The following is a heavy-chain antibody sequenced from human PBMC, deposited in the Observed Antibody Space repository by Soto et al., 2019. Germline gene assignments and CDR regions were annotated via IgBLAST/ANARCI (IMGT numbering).Heavy chain of an antibody. D-gene: IGHD6-13*01. CDR3: ARVFSDSSSFFDP. Sequence: QVQLQESGPGLVKPSQTLSLTCTVSGGSISSGNYYCSWIRQHPGKGLEWIGYIYYSGSTSYNPSLKSRVTISVDTSKNHFSLKLSSVTAADTAVYYCARVFSDSSSFFDPWGQGTLVTVSS. CDR2: IYYSGST. V-gene: IGHV4-31*03. CDR1: GGSISSGNYY. J-gene: IGHJ5*02.